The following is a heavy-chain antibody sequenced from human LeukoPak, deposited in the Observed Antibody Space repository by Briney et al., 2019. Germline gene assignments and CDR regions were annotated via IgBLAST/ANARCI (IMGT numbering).Heavy chain of an antibody. V-gene: IGHV1-24*01. CDR1: GYTLTELF. Sequence: ASVKVSCKVSGYTLTELFMHWVRQAPGKGLEWMGGFDPEDGETIYAQKFQGRVTMTEDTSTDTAYMELSSLRSEDTAVYYCATGPQGGAWVNYGGYWFDPWGQGTLVTVSS. CDR2: FDPEDGET. CDR3: ATGPQGGAWVNYGGYWFDP. D-gene: IGHD4-23*01. J-gene: IGHJ5*02.